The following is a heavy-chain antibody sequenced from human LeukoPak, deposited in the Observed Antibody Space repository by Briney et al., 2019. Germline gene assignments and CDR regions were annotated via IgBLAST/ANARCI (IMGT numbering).Heavy chain of an antibody. CDR3: ASEAWGYYYDSSGYSLFDY. CDR2: IIPIFGTA. D-gene: IGHD3-22*01. CDR1: GGTFSSYA. Sequence: SVKVSCKASGGTFSSYAISWVRQAPGQGLEWMGGIIPIFGTANYAQKFQGRVTITADESTSTAYMELSSLRSEDTAVYYCASEAWGYYYDSSGYSLFDYWGQGTLVTVSS. J-gene: IGHJ4*02. V-gene: IGHV1-69*13.